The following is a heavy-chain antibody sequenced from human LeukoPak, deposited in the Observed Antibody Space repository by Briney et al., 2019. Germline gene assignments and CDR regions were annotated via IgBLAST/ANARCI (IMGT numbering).Heavy chain of an antibody. D-gene: IGHD6-19*01. CDR1: GGSFSGYY. Sequence: SETLSLTCAVYGGSFSGYYWSWIRQPPGKGLEWIGEINHSGSTNYNPSLKSRVTISVDTSKKQFSLKLSSVTAADTAVYYCAREGQRSTRLRYSSGWYMRAGFDYWGQGTLVTVSS. CDR3: AREGQRSTRLRYSSGWYMRAGFDY. J-gene: IGHJ4*02. CDR2: INHSGST. V-gene: IGHV4-34*01.